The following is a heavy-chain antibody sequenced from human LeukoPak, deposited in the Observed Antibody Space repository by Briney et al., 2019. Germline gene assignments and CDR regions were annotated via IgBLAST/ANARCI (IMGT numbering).Heavy chain of an antibody. D-gene: IGHD1-26*01. V-gene: IGHV4-59*08. CDR1: GGSITNYY. J-gene: IGHJ1*01. CDR3: AIHRSRSYYDAVYLQV. CDR2: IHYSGST. Sequence: PSETLSLTCTVSGGSITNYYWSWIRQPPGKGLEWIGYIHYSGSTNHDPSLKGRVTMSVDTSKKQFSLQLISVAAADTAVYYCAIHRSRSYYDAVYLQVWGQGTVVSVSS.